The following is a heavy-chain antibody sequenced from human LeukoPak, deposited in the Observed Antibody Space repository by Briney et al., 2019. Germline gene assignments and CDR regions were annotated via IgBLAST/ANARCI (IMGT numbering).Heavy chain of an antibody. J-gene: IGHJ6*03. Sequence: PSETLSLICAVYGGSFSGYYWSWIRQPPGKGLEWIGEINHGGSTNYNPSLKSRVTISVDTSKNQFSLKLSSVTAADTAVYYCARGSRGIAAAGTGGAYYYYMDVWGKGTTVTVSS. D-gene: IGHD6-13*01. CDR2: INHGGST. V-gene: IGHV4-34*01. CDR1: GGSFSGYY. CDR3: ARGSRGIAAAGTGGAYYYYMDV.